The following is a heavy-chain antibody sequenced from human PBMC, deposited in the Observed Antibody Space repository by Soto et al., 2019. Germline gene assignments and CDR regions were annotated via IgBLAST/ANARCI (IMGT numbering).Heavy chain of an antibody. Sequence: SETLSLTCAVYGGSFSGYYWSWIRQPPGKGLEWIGEINHSGSTNYNPSLKSRVTISVDTSKNQFSLKLSSVTAADTAVYYCAHPRHRSYMDVWGKGTTVTVSS. CDR2: INHSGST. CDR1: GGSFSGYY. V-gene: IGHV4-34*01. J-gene: IGHJ6*03. CDR3: AHPRHRSYMDV.